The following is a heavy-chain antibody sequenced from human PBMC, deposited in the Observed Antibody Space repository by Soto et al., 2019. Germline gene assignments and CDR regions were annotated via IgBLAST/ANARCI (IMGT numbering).Heavy chain of an antibody. Sequence: EVQLVESGGGLVQPGGSLRLSCSASGFTFSSYARHWVRQAQGKGLEHASVISSNGGSTYYADSVKGRFTISRDNSKNTLYLQMSSLRAEDTAVYYCVRGRGYDFDYWGQGTLVTVSS. V-gene: IGHV3-64D*06. CDR2: ISSNGGST. CDR3: VRGRGYDFDY. D-gene: IGHD5-18*01. J-gene: IGHJ4*02. CDR1: GFTFSSYA.